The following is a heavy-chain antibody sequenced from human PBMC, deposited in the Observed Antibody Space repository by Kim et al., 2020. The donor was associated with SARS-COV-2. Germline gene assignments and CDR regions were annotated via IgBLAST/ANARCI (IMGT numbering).Heavy chain of an antibody. V-gene: IGHV3-30*01. D-gene: IGHD3-10*01. Sequence: SVRGRFTISRENTKNTLYRQMNSRRAEDTAVYYCARDGSGSYPYYFDYWGQGTLVTVSS. J-gene: IGHJ4*02. CDR3: ARDGSGSYPYYFDY.